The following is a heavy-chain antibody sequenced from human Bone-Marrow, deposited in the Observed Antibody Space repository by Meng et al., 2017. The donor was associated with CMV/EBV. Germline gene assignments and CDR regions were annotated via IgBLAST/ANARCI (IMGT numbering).Heavy chain of an antibody. CDR1: GFTFSSYS. V-gene: IGHV3-21*01. D-gene: IGHD2-15*01. J-gene: IGHJ2*01. Sequence: CAASGFTFSSYSMNWVRQAPGKGLEWVSSIHSTSTFIHYAGSVKGRFTISRDNARNSLYLQMISLRAEDTAVYYCARDGVDWYFDLWGRGTLVTVSS. CDR3: ARDGVDWYFDL. CDR2: IHSTSTFI.